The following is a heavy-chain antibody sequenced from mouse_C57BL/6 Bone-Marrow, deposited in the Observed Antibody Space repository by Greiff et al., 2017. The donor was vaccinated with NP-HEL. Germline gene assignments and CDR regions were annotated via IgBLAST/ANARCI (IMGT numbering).Heavy chain of an antibody. V-gene: IGHV1-19*01. CDR1: GYTFTDYY. Sequence: VQLQQSGPVLVKPGASVKMSCKASGYTFTDYYMNWVKQSHGKSLEWIGVINPYNGGTSYNQKFKGKATLTVDKSSSTAYMELNSLTSEDSAVYYCGRGYYGSSFDDWGKGTTLTVSS. D-gene: IGHD1-1*01. J-gene: IGHJ2*01. CDR3: GRGYYGSSFDD. CDR2: INPYNGGT.